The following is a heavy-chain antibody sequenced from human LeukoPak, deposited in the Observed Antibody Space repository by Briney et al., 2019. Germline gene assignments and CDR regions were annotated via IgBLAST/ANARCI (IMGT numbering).Heavy chain of an antibody. CDR3: ASSYYDFWSGYYEAFDI. CDR1: GYSISSGYY. J-gene: IGHJ3*02. CDR2: IHTSGST. D-gene: IGHD3-3*01. V-gene: IGHV4-4*07. Sequence: PSETLSLTCTVSGYSISSGYYWSWIRQPAGKGLEWIGRIHTSGSTNYNPSLKSRVTMSEDTSKNQFSLKLSSVAAADTAVYYCASSYYDFWSGYYEAFDIWGQGTMVTVSS.